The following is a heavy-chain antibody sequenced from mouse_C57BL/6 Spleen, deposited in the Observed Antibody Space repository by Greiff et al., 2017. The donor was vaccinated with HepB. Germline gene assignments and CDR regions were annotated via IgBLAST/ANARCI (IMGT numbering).Heavy chain of an antibody. CDR3: AREPLYYGSSYGYFDV. Sequence: VKLMESGPGLVQPSQSLSITCTVSGFSLTSYGVHWVRQSPGKGLEWLGVIWSGGSTDYNAAFISRLSISKDNSKSQVFFKMNSLQADDTAIYYCAREPLYYGSSYGYFDVWGTGTTVTVSS. CDR2: IWSGGST. J-gene: IGHJ1*03. V-gene: IGHV2-2*01. CDR1: GFSLTSYG. D-gene: IGHD1-1*01.